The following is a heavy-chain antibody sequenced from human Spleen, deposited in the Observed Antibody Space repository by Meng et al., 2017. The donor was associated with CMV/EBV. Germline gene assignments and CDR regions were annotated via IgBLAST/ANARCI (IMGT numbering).Heavy chain of an antibody. CDR2: ITGSGGST. Sequence: GESLKISCAVSGFTFSSYAMSWVRQAPGKGLEWVSAITGSGGSTYYADSVKGRFTISRDNSKNTLYLQLSSLRAEDTAVYYCAKDLDSSGYYSNWLDPWGQGTLVTVSS. CDR1: GFTFSSYA. CDR3: AKDLDSSGYYSNWLDP. J-gene: IGHJ5*02. D-gene: IGHD3-22*01. V-gene: IGHV3-23*01.